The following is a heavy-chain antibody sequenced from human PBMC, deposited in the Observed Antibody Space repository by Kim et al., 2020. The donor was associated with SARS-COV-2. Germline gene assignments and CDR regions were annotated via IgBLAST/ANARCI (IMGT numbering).Heavy chain of an antibody. V-gene: IGHV3-11*01. CDR2: ISSRGSDT. CDR1: GFTLSDHY. CDR3: ARVAAFGASDY. D-gene: IGHD2-15*01. J-gene: IGHJ4*02. Sequence: GGSLRLSCAASGFTLSDHYMSWIRQAPGKGLEWVSYISSRGSDTFYADSVKGRFTISRDSAKNSLYLQMSSLRAEDTAVYYCARVAAFGASDYWGQGTLVTVSS.